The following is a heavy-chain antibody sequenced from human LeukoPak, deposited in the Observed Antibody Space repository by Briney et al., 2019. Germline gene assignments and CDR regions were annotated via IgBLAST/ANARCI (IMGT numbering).Heavy chain of an antibody. CDR1: GFTFSSYA. Sequence: GGSLRLSYAASGFTFSSYAMSWVRQAPGKGLEWVSGISDIGGTTHYSDSVKGRFTISRDNSKNTLYMQMNSVSPDDKAVYYCAKSLHSGSYYGRGPFDYWGQGTLVTVSS. D-gene: IGHD1-26*01. J-gene: IGHJ4*02. CDR2: ISDIGGTT. V-gene: IGHV3-23*01. CDR3: AKSLHSGSYYGRGPFDY.